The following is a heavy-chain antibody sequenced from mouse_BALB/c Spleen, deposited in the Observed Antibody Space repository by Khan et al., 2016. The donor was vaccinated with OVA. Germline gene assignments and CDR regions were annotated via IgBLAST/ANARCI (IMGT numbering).Heavy chain of an antibody. J-gene: IGHJ3*01. CDR1: GYTFTSYW. CDR3: ARNPFAY. V-gene: IGHV1-52*01. Sequence: VQLKQSGAELVRPGASVKLSCEASGYTFTSYWMNWVKQSPEQGLEWIGRIDPYDSETHYNQNFKDKAILTVDKSSSTAYMKLSSLTSEDSAVYYCARNPFAYWGQGTLVTVSA. CDR2: IDPYDSET.